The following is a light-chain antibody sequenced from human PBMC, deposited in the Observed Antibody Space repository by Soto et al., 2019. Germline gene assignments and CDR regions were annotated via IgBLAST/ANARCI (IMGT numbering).Light chain of an antibody. V-gene: IGLV2-14*01. CDR1: SSDVGTYNY. J-gene: IGLJ3*02. CDR2: EVT. Sequence: QLVLTQPASVSGSPGQSITISCTGTSSDVGTYNYVSWYQQHPGKAPKLMIYEVTNRPSGVSNRFSGSKSGYTASLTISGLQGEDEGDYYCSSYTTSSTWVFGGGTKVTVL. CDR3: SSYTTSSTWV.